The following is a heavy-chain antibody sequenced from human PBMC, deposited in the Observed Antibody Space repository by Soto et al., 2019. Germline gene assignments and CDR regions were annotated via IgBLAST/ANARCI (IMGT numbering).Heavy chain of an antibody. CDR2: IIPIFGTA. J-gene: IGHJ5*02. Sequence: SVKVSCKASGGTFSSYAISWVRQAPGQGLEWMGGIIPIFGTANYAQKFQGRVTITADESTSTAYMELSSLRSEDTAVYYCARARVVGYYNVNWFDPWGQGTXVTVSS. D-gene: IGHD3-9*01. CDR3: ARARVVGYYNVNWFDP. CDR1: GGTFSSYA. V-gene: IGHV1-69*13.